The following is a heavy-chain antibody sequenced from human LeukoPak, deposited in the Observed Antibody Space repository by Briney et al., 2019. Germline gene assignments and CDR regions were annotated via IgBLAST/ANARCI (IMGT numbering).Heavy chain of an antibody. CDR2: IYTTGST. V-gene: IGHV4-4*07. Sequence: NPSETLSLTCTVSGGSISGWYWSWIWQPPGKGLKWIGRIYTTGSTNYNPSLKSRVTMSIDTSKNQFSLKLSSVTAADTAVYYCARAYKGSISLNYYYMDVWGKGTTVTVSS. CDR3: ARAYKGSISLNYYYMDV. J-gene: IGHJ6*03. D-gene: IGHD1-14*01. CDR1: GGSISGWY.